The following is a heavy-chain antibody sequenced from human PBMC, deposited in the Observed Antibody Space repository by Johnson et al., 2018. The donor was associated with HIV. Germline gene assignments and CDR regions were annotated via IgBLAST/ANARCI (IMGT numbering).Heavy chain of an antibody. CDR3: ATLNGHAFDI. Sequence: GGSLRLSCAASGFTFSSYWMSWVRQAPGKGLEWVANIKQDGSEKYFVDSLKGRFIISRDNAKNSLYLQMNSLRAEDTAVYYCATLNGHAFDIWGQGTMVTVFS. CDR1: GFTFSSYW. V-gene: IGHV3-7*03. CDR2: IKQDGSEK. J-gene: IGHJ3*02.